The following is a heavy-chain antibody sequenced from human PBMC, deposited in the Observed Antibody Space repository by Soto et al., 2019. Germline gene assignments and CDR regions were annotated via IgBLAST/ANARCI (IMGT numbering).Heavy chain of an antibody. CDR3: ARHDCSGGSCWDNWFDP. Sequence: PGGSLRLSCAASGFTFSNYAMSWVRQAPGKGLEWVSLVSATAGTTYYTDSVKGRFTISRDNSRNTVYLQMNSLKASDTAMYYCARHDCSGGSCWDNWFDPWGQGTLVTVSS. CDR2: VSATAGTT. J-gene: IGHJ5*02. D-gene: IGHD2-15*01. V-gene: IGHV3-23*01. CDR1: GFTFSNYA.